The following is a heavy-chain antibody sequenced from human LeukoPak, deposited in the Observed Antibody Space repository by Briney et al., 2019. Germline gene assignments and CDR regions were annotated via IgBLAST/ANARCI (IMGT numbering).Heavy chain of an antibody. CDR2: ITSSSSYI. CDR3: ARALPPGYSGYELDY. CDR1: GFTFSSYS. J-gene: IGHJ4*02. V-gene: IGHV3-21*01. D-gene: IGHD5-12*01. Sequence: GGSLRLSCAASGFTFSSYSMNWVRQAPGKGLEWVSSITSSSSYIYYADSVKGRFTISRDNAKNSLYLQMNSLRVEDTAVYYCARALPPGYSGYELDYWGQGTLVTVSS.